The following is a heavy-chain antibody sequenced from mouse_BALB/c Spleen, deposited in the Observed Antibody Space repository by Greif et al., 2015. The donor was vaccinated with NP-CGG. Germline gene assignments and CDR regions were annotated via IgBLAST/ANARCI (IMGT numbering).Heavy chain of an antibody. V-gene: IGHV14-3*02. CDR3: ARYLYGNYFDY. CDR2: IDPANGDT. CDR1: GFNIKDTY. J-gene: IGHJ2*01. D-gene: IGHD2-10*02. Sequence: EVQLQQSGAELVKTGASVKLSCTASGFNIKDTYMHWVKQRPEQGLEWIGRIDPANGDTKYDPTFLGMATITADTSSNTAYMQLSSLTSEDTAVYYCARYLYGNYFDYWGQGTPLTVSS.